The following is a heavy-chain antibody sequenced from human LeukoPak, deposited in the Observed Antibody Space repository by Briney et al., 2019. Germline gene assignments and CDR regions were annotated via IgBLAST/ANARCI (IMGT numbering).Heavy chain of an antibody. CDR3: ARDMGPRGGNYFDY. CDR2: IYYSGST. Sequence: TSETLSLTGTVSGGSISSYYWSWIRQPPGKGLEWIGYIYYSGSTNYNPSLKSRVTISVDTSKNQFSLKLSSVTAADTAVYYCARDMGPRGGNYFDYWGQGTLVTVSS. J-gene: IGHJ4*02. D-gene: IGHD3-10*01. V-gene: IGHV4-59*01. CDR1: GGSISSYY.